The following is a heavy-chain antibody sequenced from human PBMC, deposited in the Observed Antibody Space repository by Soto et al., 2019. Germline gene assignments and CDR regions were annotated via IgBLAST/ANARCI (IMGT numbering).Heavy chain of an antibody. Sequence: DVQLVESGGDLVQPGGSLTLSCTASGLTVTNAWMNWVRQSPGKRLEWVGLIKSEADGGTTAYAAPVKDRLTISRDHSENTLYLQINSLETENTAVYYCITMNGFQTSRDYWCQGTLVTVSS. CDR2: IKSEADGGTT. CDR1: GLTVTNAW. J-gene: IGHJ4*02. V-gene: IGHV3-15*07. D-gene: IGHD3-3*01. CDR3: ITMNGFQTSRDY.